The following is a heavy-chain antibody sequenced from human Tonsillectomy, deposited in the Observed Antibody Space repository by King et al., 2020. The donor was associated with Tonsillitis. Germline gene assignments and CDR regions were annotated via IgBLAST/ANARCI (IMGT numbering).Heavy chain of an antibody. CDR2: LNPNSGNT. CDR1: GFPFTSYD. V-gene: IGHV1-8*01. J-gene: IGHJ4*02. CDR3: ARAPVAGTAPDY. Sequence: QLVQSGAEVKKPGASVKVSCKASGFPFTSYDINWVRQATGQGLEWMGWLNPNSGNTGYAQKFQGRVTMTRTTSISTAYMELSSLRSEDTAVYYCARAPVAGTAPDYWGQGTLVTVSS. D-gene: IGHD6-19*01.